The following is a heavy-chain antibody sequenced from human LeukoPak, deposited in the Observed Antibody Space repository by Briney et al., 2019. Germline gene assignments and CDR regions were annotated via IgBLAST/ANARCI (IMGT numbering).Heavy chain of an antibody. J-gene: IGHJ5*02. D-gene: IGHD4-11*01. CDR3: ARDPTLTTVNSNWFDP. CDR1: GYSFTSHY. V-gene: IGHV1-2*02. CDR2: INPNSGGT. Sequence: ASVKVSCKASGYSFTSHYMHWVRQAPGQGLEWMGWINPNSGGTNYAQKFQGRVTMTRDTSISTAYMELSRLRSDDTAVYYCARDPTLTTVNSNWFDPWGQGTLVTVSS.